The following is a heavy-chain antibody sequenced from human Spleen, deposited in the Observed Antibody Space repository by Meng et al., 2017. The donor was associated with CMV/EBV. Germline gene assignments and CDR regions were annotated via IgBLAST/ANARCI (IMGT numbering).Heavy chain of an antibody. CDR3: ARAHPSYDILTGYLGY. D-gene: IGHD3-9*01. Sequence: SGSTFPGSYMHWVRQAPGQGLEWMGWINPNRGGTNYAQKFQGRVTLTRDTSISTAYMELSRLRSDDTAVYYCARAHPSYDILTGYLGYWGQGTLVTVSS. CDR1: GSTFPGSY. V-gene: IGHV1-2*02. J-gene: IGHJ4*02. CDR2: INPNRGGT.